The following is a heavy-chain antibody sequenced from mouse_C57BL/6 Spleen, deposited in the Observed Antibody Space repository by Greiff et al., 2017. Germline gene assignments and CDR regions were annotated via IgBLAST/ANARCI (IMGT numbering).Heavy chain of an antibody. V-gene: IGHV2-3*01. CDR2: IWGDGST. J-gene: IGHJ4*01. D-gene: IGHD1-1*01. Sequence: VQLQQSGPGLVAPSQCLSFTCTVSGFSLTSYGVSWVRQPPGKGLEWLGVIWGDGSTNYHSALISRLSISKDNSKSQVFLRLNSVQTDDTATYCCAKPHYYGSSYAMGCWGQGTSVAVST. CDR3: AKPHYYGSSYAMGC. CDR1: GFSLTSYG.